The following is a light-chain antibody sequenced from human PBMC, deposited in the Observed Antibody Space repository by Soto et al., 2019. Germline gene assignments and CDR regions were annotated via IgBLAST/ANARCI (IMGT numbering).Light chain of an antibody. V-gene: IGLV2-14*01. Sequence: QSVLTQPASVSGSPGQSITISCTGTSSDVGGYNYVSWYQQHPGKAPKLMIYEVSNRPSGGSNRFSGSKSGNTASLTISGLQAEDEADYYCSSYTSSSTRVFGGGTKLTAL. CDR2: EVS. CDR3: SSYTSSSTRV. J-gene: IGLJ3*02. CDR1: SSDVGGYNY.